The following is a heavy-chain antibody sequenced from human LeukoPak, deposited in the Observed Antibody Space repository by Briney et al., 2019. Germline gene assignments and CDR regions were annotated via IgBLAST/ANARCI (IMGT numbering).Heavy chain of an antibody. Sequence: GGSLRLSCAASGFTVSSNYMSWVRQAPGKGLEWVSVIYSGGSTYYADSVKGRFTISRDNSKNTLYLQMNSLRAEDTAVYYCAKGLRWYTFDYWGQGTLVTVSS. CDR3: AKGLRWYTFDY. D-gene: IGHD4-17*01. V-gene: IGHV3-53*01. CDR2: IYSGGST. J-gene: IGHJ4*02. CDR1: GFTVSSNY.